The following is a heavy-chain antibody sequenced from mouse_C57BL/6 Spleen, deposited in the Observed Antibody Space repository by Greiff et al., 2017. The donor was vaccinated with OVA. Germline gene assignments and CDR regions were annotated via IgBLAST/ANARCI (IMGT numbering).Heavy chain of an antibody. CDR1: GFTFSDYY. CDR2: INYDGSST. CDR3: ARDPSNYDWYFDV. V-gene: IGHV5-16*01. D-gene: IGHD2-5*01. Sequence: DVKLVESEGGLVQPGSSMKLSCTASGFTFSDYYLAWVRQVPEKGLEWVANINYDGSSTYYLDSLKSRFIISRDNAKNILYLQMSSLKSEDTATYYCARDPSNYDWYFDVWGTGTTVTVSS. J-gene: IGHJ1*03.